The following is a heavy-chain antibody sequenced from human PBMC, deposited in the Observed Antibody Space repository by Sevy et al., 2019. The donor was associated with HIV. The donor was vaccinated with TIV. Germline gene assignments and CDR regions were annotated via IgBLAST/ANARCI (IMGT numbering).Heavy chain of an antibody. Sequence: GGSLRLSCAASGFTFSKYSMSWVRQPPGKGLEWVSTLSFGCGELNHADSVKGRFTIPRDNSKNSRYLQMNNLRAEDTAVYYCAREGCTKPHDYWGQGTLVTVSS. J-gene: IGHJ4*02. CDR2: LSFGCGEL. CDR1: GFTFSKYS. D-gene: IGHD2-8*01. CDR3: AREGCTKPHDY. V-gene: IGHV3-23*01.